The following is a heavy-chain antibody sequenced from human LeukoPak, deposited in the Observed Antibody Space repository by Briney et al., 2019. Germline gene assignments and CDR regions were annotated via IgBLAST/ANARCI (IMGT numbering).Heavy chain of an antibody. CDR3: ARGPAANSGNYYAGDY. D-gene: IGHD1-26*01. Sequence: GGSLRLSCLASGFTFSHFWMSWVRQAPGKGLEWVANIKPDDTEKYYGNSVKGRFTILRDNAKNSVYLQMNSLRAEDTAVYYCARGPAANSGNYYAGDYWGQGTLVTVSS. J-gene: IGHJ4*02. CDR2: IKPDDTEK. CDR1: GFTFSHFW. V-gene: IGHV3-7*01.